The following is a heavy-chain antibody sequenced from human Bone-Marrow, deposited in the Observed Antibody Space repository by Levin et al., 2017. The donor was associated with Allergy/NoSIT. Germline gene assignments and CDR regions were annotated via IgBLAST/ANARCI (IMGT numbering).Heavy chain of an antibody. CDR2: ISASGERK. D-gene: IGHD3-3*01. V-gene: IGHV3-23*01. J-gene: IGHJ6*02. CDR3: AKGTFWVSYYYYGMDV. Sequence: ASVKVSCAASGFTFYSYAMSWVRQAPGKGLEWVSVISASGERKTYADAVKGRFTISRDNSRNTVYLQMNSLRAEDTAVYYCAKGTFWVSYYYYGMDVWGQGTTVTVSS. CDR1: GFTFYSYA.